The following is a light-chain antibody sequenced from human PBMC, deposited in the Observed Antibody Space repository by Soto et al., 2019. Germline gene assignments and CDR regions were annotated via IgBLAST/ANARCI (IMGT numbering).Light chain of an antibody. V-gene: IGKV1-5*01. CDR2: DAS. J-gene: IGKJ1*01. CDR1: QSISSW. CDR3: QQYNSYSWT. Sequence: DIQMTQSPSTLSASVGHRVTISCPASQSISSWLAWYQQKPGKAPKLMIYDASSLESGVPSRFSGSGSGTEFTLTISSLKHDDFATYYCQQYNSYSWTFGQGPKVDIK.